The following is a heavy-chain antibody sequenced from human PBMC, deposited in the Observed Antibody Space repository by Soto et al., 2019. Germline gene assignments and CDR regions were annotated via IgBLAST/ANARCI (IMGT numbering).Heavy chain of an antibody. J-gene: IGHJ4*02. CDR2: IKSKKDGGAR. V-gene: IGHV3-15*01. CDR1: GFMFSSAW. D-gene: IGHD1-1*01. CDR3: VEGWNDF. Sequence: EVQVVESGGDLVEPGGSLRLSCETSGFMFSSAWMSWVRQAPGKGLDWVARIKSKKDGGARDYAAPVNGRFSISREDSKSTVYLQMNSLRAEDTALYYCVEGWNDFWGQGTLVTVSS.